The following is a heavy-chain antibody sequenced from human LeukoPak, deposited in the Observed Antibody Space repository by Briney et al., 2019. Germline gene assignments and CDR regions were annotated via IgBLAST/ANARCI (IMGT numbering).Heavy chain of an antibody. J-gene: IGHJ1*01. V-gene: IGHV4-39*01. CDR2: IYYSRRT. CDR3: ARRRYYDGSGYLE. D-gene: IGHD3-22*01. Sequence: SETLSLTCSVSGDSVSRSDSYWDWIRQPPGKGLQWIGTIYYSRRTYYSPSLKSRVTMSVDTSNSQFSLNLRSVTAADTAVYYCARRRYYDGSGYLEWGQGTLLSVSS. CDR1: GDSVSRSDSY.